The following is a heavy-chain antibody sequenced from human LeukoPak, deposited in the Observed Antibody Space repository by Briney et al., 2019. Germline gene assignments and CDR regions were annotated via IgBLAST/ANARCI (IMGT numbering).Heavy chain of an antibody. V-gene: IGHV3-53*01. CDR2: LYRGGNT. D-gene: IGHD2-21*01. CDR3: ETLATNCGGDCFDY. Sequence: PGGSLRLSCAASGFTVSSNYMSWVRQAPGKGLEWVSILYRGGNTYYADSVKGRFTISRDNAKNTLYLQMNSLRAEDTAVYYCETLATNCGGDCFDYWGQGTLVTVSS. J-gene: IGHJ4*02. CDR1: GFTVSSNY.